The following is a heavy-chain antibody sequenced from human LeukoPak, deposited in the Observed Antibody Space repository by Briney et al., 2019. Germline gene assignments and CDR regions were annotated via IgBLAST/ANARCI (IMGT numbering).Heavy chain of an antibody. CDR3: ARVGIDDAFDI. J-gene: IGHJ3*02. D-gene: IGHD1-26*01. Sequence: SETLSLTCTVSGDSISSGGYCWSWIRQPPGKGLEWIGYIYRSGSTYYNPSLKSRVTISVDRSKNQFSLKLSSVTAADTAVYYCARVGIDDAFDIWGQGTMVTVSS. CDR2: IYRSGST. V-gene: IGHV4-30-2*01. CDR1: GDSISSGGYC.